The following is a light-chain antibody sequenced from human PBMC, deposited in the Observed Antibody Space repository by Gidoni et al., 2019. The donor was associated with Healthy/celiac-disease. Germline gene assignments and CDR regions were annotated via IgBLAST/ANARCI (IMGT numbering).Light chain of an antibody. CDR1: QDISNY. Sequence: DIQMTQSPSSLSASVGDRVTITCQASQDISNYLNWYQQKPGKAPKLLIYDASNLETGVPSRFSGSGSGTDFTFTISSLQPEVIATYYCQQYDNLRYTFXQXTKLEIK. CDR2: DAS. J-gene: IGKJ2*01. V-gene: IGKV1-33*01. CDR3: QQYDNLRYT.